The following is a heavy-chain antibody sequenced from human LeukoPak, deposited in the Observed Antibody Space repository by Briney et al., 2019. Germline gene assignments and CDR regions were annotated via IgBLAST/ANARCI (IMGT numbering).Heavy chain of an antibody. J-gene: IGHJ3*02. V-gene: IGHV4-38-2*02. CDR1: GYSISSGYF. Sequence: PSETLSLTCTVSGYSISSGYFWGWIRHLPGKGLQWIGSLYYGGNTFYNPSLQSQISISLDTSKNQLSLKLSSVTASDTAVYYCAREGYTYGFGAFDIWGPGTIVTVST. CDR3: AREGYTYGFGAFDI. CDR2: LYYGGNT. D-gene: IGHD2-8*01.